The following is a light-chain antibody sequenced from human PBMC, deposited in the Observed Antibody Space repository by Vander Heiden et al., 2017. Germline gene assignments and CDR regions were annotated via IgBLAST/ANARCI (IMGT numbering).Light chain of an antibody. V-gene: IGLV3-1*01. J-gene: IGLJ3*02. CDR2: QDN. CDR1: KLGDKY. Sequence: SYEVPPPPTVSVSPGQTASLTCSGDKLGDKYACWYQQKPGQSPVLVIYQDNKRPSGIPERFSGSTSGNTATLTISGTQPMDEADYYCQAWDNNIVVFGGGTKLTVL. CDR3: QAWDNNIVV.